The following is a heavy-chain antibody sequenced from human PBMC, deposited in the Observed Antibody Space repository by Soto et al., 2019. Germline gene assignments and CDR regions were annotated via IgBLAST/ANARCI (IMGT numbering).Heavy chain of an antibody. CDR3: AKSWSSSWFSYGMDV. V-gene: IGHV3-23*01. CDR2: ISGSGGST. J-gene: IGHJ6*02. D-gene: IGHD6-13*01. CDR1: GFTFSSYA. Sequence: GGSLRLSCAASGFTFSSYAMSWVRQAPGKGLEWVSAISGSGGSTYYAESVKGRFTISRDNSKNTLYLQMNSLRAEDTAVYYCAKSWSSSWFSYGMDVWGQGTTVTVSS.